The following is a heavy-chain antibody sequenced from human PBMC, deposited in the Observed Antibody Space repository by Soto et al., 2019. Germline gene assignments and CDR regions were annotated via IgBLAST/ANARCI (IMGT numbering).Heavy chain of an antibody. CDR2: ISGSGGST. CDR3: ARDDYSYYDDSSGYHFDY. J-gene: IGHJ4*02. V-gene: IGHV3-23*01. CDR1: GFTFSSYA. Sequence: GGSLRLSCAASGFTFSSYAMSWVRQAPGKGLEWVSAISGSGGSTYYADSVKGRFTISRDNSKNSLYLQMNSLRAEDTAVYYCARDDYSYYDDSSGYHFDYWGQGA. D-gene: IGHD3-22*01.